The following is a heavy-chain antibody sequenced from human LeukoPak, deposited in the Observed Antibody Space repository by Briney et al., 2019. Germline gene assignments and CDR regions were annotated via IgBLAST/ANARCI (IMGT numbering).Heavy chain of an antibody. Sequence: GGSLRLSCAASGFTFSSYSMNWVRQAPGKGLEWVSSISSSSSYIYYADSVKGRFTISRDNAKNSLYLQMNSLRAEDTAVYYCARTRGYSGYGYYYWGQGTLVTASS. V-gene: IGHV3-21*01. CDR2: ISSSSSYI. J-gene: IGHJ4*02. CDR3: ARTRGYSGYGYYY. CDR1: GFTFSSYS. D-gene: IGHD5-12*01.